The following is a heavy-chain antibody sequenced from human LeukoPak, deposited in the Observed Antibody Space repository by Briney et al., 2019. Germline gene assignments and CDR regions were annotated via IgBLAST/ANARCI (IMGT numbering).Heavy chain of an antibody. CDR1: GFTFSSYG. J-gene: IGHJ4*02. Sequence: GRSLRLSCAASGFTFSSYGMHWVRQAPGKGLEWVAVISYDGSNKYYADSVKGRFTNSRDNSKNTLYLQMNSLRAEDTAVYYCAKPSSTFDWLLWLDYWGQGTLVTVSS. D-gene: IGHD3-9*01. CDR2: ISYDGSNK. V-gene: IGHV3-30*18. CDR3: AKPSSTFDWLLWLDY.